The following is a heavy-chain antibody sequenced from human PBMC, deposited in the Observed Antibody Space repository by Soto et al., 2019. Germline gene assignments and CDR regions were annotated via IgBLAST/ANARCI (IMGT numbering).Heavy chain of an antibody. V-gene: IGHV1-18*01. CDR2: ISAYNGNT. J-gene: IGHJ4*02. Sequence: QVQLVQSGAEVKKPGASVKVSCKASGYTFTSYGISWVRQAPGQGLEWMGWISAYNGNTNYAQKFQGRVTMTTDTPTRTAYLELRSLRSYDTAVYYCDRWTTVETGSNWGQGPLVTVSS. CDR3: DRWTTVETGSN. CDR1: GYTFTSYG. D-gene: IGHD4-17*01.